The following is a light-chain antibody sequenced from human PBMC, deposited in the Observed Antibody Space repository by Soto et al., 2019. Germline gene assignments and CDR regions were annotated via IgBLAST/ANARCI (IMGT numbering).Light chain of an antibody. Sequence: QAVVTQPPSASGTPGQRVTISCSGSSSNIGSNYVFWYQHLPGTAPKLLIYRNNQRPPGVPDRFSGSKSGTSASLAISGLRSEDETDYYCAAWDDSLSGVVFGGGTKLTVL. V-gene: IGLV1-47*01. CDR3: AAWDDSLSGVV. CDR2: RNN. CDR1: SSNIGSNY. J-gene: IGLJ2*01.